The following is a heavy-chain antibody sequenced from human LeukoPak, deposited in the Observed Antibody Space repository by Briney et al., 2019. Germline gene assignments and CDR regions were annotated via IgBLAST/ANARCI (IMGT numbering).Heavy chain of an antibody. CDR3: TRDVYQGAGYGDSVDFDY. CDR2: IRSKVYGGTT. D-gene: IGHD4-17*01. J-gene: IGHJ4*02. V-gene: IGHV3-49*03. CDR1: GFTFGDYA. Sequence: GGSLRFSCTASGFTFGDYAMSWFRQAPGKGLEWVGFIRSKVYGGTTEYAASVKGRFTISRDDSKSIAYLQMNSLKTEDTAVYYCTRDVYQGAGYGDSVDFDYWGQGTLVTVSS.